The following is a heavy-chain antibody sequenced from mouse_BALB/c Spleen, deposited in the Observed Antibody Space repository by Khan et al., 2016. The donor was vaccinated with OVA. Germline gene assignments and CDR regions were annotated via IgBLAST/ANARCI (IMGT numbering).Heavy chain of an antibody. J-gene: IGHJ3*01. Sequence: EVQLQESGPGLVKPSQSLSLTCSVTGYSITSGYYWNWIRQFPGYKLEWMGYIRYDGSNNYNPSLKNRISITRDTSKNQFFLKLNSVTTEDTATYYCARGGSSGPAWFAYWGQGTLVTVSA. CDR3: ARGGSSGPAWFAY. CDR1: GYSITSGYY. D-gene: IGHD3-1*01. V-gene: IGHV3-6*02. CDR2: IRYDGSN.